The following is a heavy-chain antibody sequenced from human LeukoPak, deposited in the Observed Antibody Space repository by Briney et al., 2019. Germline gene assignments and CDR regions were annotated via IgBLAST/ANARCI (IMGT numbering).Heavy chain of an antibody. D-gene: IGHD6-6*01. V-gene: IGHV3-15*01. Sequence: GGSLRLSCAASGFTFSNAWMSWVRQAPGKGLEWVGRIKSKTDGGTTDYAAPVKGRFTISRDDSKNTLYLQMNSLKTEDTAVYYCTTDGSSFHFGMDVWGQGTTVTVSS. CDR1: GFTFSNAW. CDR3: TTDGSSFHFGMDV. J-gene: IGHJ6*02. CDR2: IKSKTDGGTT.